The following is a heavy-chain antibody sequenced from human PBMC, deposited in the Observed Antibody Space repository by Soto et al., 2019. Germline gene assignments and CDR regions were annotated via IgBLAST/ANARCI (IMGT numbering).Heavy chain of an antibody. V-gene: IGHV4-39*01. J-gene: IGHJ4*02. CDR3: VSGPGTTADY. D-gene: IGHD1-1*01. CDR1: GGSISSTRYY. Sequence: PSETLSLTCTVSGGSISSTRYYWGWIRQPPGKGLEWIGTTYYTGSTYYNPSLKSRVTISVDMSKNQFSLKVRSVTAADTAVYYCVSGPGTTADYWGQGTLVPVSS. CDR2: TYYTGST.